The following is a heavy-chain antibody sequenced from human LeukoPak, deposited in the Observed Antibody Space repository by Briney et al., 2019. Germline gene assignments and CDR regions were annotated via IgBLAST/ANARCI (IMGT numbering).Heavy chain of an antibody. CDR3: ARAPLYHYDSNGYLFDY. D-gene: IGHD3-22*01. CDR2: IYYSGST. CDR1: GGSISCSSYY. Sequence: SGTLSLTCTVSGGSISCSSYYWGWIRQPPGKGLEYIGSIYYSGSTYYNPSLKSRVTMSVDTSKNQFSLKLSSVTAADTAVYYCARAPLYHYDSNGYLFDYWGQGTLVTVSS. J-gene: IGHJ4*02. V-gene: IGHV4-39*07.